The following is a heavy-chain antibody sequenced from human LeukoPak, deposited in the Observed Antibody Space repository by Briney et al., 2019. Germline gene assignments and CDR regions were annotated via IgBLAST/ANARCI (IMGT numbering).Heavy chain of an antibody. CDR2: VYSTGYT. V-gene: IGHV4-4*07. CDR1: GGSMSHYY. J-gene: IGHJ4*02. CDR3: ARDTPLTMLRGVTFDY. D-gene: IGHD3-10*01. Sequence: PSETLSLTCTVSGGSMSHYYWTWIRQPAGKGLEWIGRVYSTGYTNYNPSLKTRLTMSVDTSKNQFSLRLTSVTAADTAIYYCARDTPLTMLRGVTFDYWGQGALVTVSS.